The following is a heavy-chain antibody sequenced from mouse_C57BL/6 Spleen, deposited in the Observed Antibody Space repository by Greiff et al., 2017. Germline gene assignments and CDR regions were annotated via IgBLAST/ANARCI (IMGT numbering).Heavy chain of an antibody. D-gene: IGHD2-4*01. J-gene: IGHJ3*01. V-gene: IGHV1-15*01. CDR2: IDPETGGT. CDR1: GYTFTDYE. Sequence: VQLQESGAELVRPGASVTLSCKASGYTFTDYEMHWVKQTPVHGLEWIGAIDPETGGTAYNQKFKGKAILTADQSSSTAYMELRSLTSEDSAVYYCTRIYYDYDAWFAYWGQGTLVTVSA. CDR3: TRIYYDYDAWFAY.